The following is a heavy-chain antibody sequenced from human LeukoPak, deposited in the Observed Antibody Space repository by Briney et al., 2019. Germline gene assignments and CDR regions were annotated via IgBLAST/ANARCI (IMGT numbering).Heavy chain of an antibody. D-gene: IGHD3-10*01. CDR2: IHHSGST. CDR3: ATYGSGSYRFDP. CDR1: GCSISTGNYY. J-gene: IGHJ5*02. V-gene: IGHV4-31*03. Sequence: SETLSLTCTVSGCSISTGNYYWRWMRQHPGKGLEWIGYIHHSGSTYYNPSLKSRVIISVDTSKNQFSLKLNSVTAADTAVYYCATYGSGSYRFDPWGQGTLVTVSS.